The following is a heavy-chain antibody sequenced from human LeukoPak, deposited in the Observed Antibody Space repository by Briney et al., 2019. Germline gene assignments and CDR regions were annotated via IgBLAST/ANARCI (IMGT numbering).Heavy chain of an antibody. Sequence: ASVKVSCKASGGTFSSYTISWVRQAPGQGLEWMGRIIPILGIANYAQKFQGRVTITADKSTSTAYMELRSLRSEGTAVYYCARDGGGDYGGNRGHWGQGTLVTVSS. CDR1: GGTFSSYT. D-gene: IGHD4-23*01. CDR3: ARDGGGDYGGNRGH. CDR2: IIPILGIA. J-gene: IGHJ4*02. V-gene: IGHV1-69*04.